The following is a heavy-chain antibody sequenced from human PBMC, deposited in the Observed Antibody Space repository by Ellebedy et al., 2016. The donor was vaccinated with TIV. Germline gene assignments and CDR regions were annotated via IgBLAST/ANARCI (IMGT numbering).Heavy chain of an antibody. CDR2: IAQGGGAA. CDR1: GLTFTDYW. Sequence: PGGSLRLSCAASGLTFTDYWMNRFRQAPGKGLEWVAHIAQGGGAADYADSVKGRFTISRDNAKNSIYLQMNSLRAEDTAVYYCARDDPGFGELLGYWGQGTLVTVSS. D-gene: IGHD3-10*01. V-gene: IGHV3-7*03. CDR3: ARDDPGFGELLGY. J-gene: IGHJ4*02.